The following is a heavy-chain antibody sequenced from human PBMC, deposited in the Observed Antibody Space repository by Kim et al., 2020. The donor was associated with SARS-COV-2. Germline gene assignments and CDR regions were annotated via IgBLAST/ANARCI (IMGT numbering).Heavy chain of an antibody. CDR3: ASDAGIAAAGRTSRLRWDYYYYGMDV. Sequence: SVKVSCKASGGTFSSYAISWVRQAPGQGLEWMGGIIPIFGTANYAQKFQGRVTITADESTSTAYMELSSLRSEDTAVYYCASDAGIAAAGRTSRLRWDYYYYGMDVWGQGTTVTVSS. CDR1: GGTFSSYA. D-gene: IGHD6-13*01. J-gene: IGHJ6*02. V-gene: IGHV1-69*13. CDR2: IIPIFGTA.